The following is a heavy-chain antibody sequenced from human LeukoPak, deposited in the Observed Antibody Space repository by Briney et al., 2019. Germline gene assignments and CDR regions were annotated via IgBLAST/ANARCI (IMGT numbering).Heavy chain of an antibody. Sequence: GASVKVSCQASGYTFTGYYIHWVRQPPGQGLEWMGWMNPTSGGTNYAEKFQGRVTRTRDTSIITAYMELSSLRSDDTAVYYCAREGYHRPAWFDPWGQGTLVTVSS. CDR3: AREGYHRPAWFDP. CDR1: GYTFTGYY. V-gene: IGHV1-2*02. J-gene: IGHJ5*02. D-gene: IGHD5-18*01. CDR2: MNPTSGGT.